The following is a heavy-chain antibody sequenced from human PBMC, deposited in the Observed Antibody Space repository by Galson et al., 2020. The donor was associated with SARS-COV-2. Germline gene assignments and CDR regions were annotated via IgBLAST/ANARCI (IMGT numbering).Heavy chain of an antibody. D-gene: IGHD3-3*01. CDR2: VHNTGRT. CDR1: GYSVSSDFY. V-gene: IGHV4-38-2*02. J-gene: IGHJ5*02. Sequence: SETLSLTCAVSGYSVSSDFYWGWIRQSPEKGLEWIGTVHNTGRTYYNPSLKSRVTMSIDTSHNEFSLKLRSVTAADTAIYYCARDEGYKQKYDFWSGATYSWFDPWGQGALVTVSS. CDR3: ARDEGYKQKYDFWSGATYSWFDP.